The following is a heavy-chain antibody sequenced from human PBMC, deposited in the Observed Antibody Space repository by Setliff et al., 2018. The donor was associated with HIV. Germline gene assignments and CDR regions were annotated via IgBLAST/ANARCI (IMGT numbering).Heavy chain of an antibody. CDR3: AKDSRKIYYGSEGMDV. V-gene: IGHV3-74*01. Sequence: GGSLRLSCAASGFTFSSYWMHWVRQAPGKGLVWVSRINSDESSRTYADSVKGRFTISRDNSKNTLYLQMNSLRAEDTAVYYCAKDSRKIYYGSEGMDVWGQGTKVTVSS. J-gene: IGHJ6*02. CDR2: INSDESSR. D-gene: IGHD3-10*01. CDR1: GFTFSSYW.